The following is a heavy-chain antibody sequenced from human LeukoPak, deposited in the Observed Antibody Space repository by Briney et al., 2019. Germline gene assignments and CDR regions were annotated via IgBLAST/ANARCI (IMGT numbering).Heavy chain of an antibody. J-gene: IGHJ4*02. D-gene: IGHD3-3*01. V-gene: IGHV3-9*01. CDR1: GFTFDDYA. Sequence: GGSLRLSCAASGFTFDDYAMHWVRQAPGKGLEWVSGISWNSGSIGYADSVKGRFTISRDNAKNPLYLQMNSLRAEDTALYYCAKGLRFLEWSYFDYWGQGTLVTVSS. CDR2: ISWNSGSI. CDR3: AKGLRFLEWSYFDY.